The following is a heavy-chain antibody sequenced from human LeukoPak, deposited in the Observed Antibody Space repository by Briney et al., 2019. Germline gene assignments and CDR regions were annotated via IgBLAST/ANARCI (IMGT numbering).Heavy chain of an antibody. J-gene: IGHJ4*02. Sequence: GASVKVSCKASGYTFTGYYMHWVRQAPGQGLEWMGWINPNSGGTNYAQKFQGRVTMTRDTSISTAYMELSRLRSDDTAVYYCARVQSIAARGGSDYWGQGTLVTVSS. CDR2: INPNSGGT. V-gene: IGHV1-2*02. D-gene: IGHD6-6*01. CDR3: ARVQSIAARGGSDY. CDR1: GYTFTGYY.